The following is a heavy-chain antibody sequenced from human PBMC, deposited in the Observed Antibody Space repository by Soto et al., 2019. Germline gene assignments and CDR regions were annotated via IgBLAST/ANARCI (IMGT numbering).Heavy chain of an antibody. D-gene: IGHD3-22*01. V-gene: IGHV4-39*01. CDR1: GGSISSSSYY. CDR2: IYYSGST. J-gene: IGHJ4*02. CDR3: ARSSPHSGYYAPCDY. Sequence: QLQLQESGPGLVKPSETLSLTCTVSGGSISSSSYYWGWIRQPPGKGLEWIGSIYYSGSTYYNPSLKSRVTISVDTSTNQFSLKLSSVTAADTAVYYCARSSPHSGYYAPCDYWGQGTLVTVSS.